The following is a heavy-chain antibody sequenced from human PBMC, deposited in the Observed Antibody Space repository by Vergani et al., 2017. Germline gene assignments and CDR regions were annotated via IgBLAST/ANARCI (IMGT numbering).Heavy chain of an antibody. Sequence: QLQLQESGPGLVKPSSTLSLTCSVSGASIRSSNYYWGWIRQPPGKVLEWIASIYYSGITYYKPSLKSRVTISVDTSKNQFSLKLSSVTAADTAVYFCARHSTVEWLVKLGWIDPWGQGILVTVSS. CDR3: ARHSTVEWLVKLGWIDP. D-gene: IGHD6-19*01. CDR1: GASIRSSNYY. J-gene: IGHJ5*02. V-gene: IGHV4-39*01. CDR2: IYYSGIT.